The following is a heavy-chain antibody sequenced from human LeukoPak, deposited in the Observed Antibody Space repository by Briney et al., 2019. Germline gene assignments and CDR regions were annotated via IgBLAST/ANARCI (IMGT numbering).Heavy chain of an antibody. V-gene: IGHV1-69*05. Sequence: SVKVSSKASGGTFSSYAISWVRQAPGQGLEWMGRIIPIFGTANYAQKFQGRVTITTDESTSTAYMELSSLRSEDTAVYYCARVLSSGYYYGYYYYMGVWGKGTTVTVSS. CDR3: ARVLSSGYYYGYYYYMGV. D-gene: IGHD3-22*01. J-gene: IGHJ6*03. CDR1: GGTFSSYA. CDR2: IIPIFGTA.